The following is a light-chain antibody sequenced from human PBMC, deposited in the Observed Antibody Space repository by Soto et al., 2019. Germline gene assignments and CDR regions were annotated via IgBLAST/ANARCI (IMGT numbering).Light chain of an antibody. CDR1: SSDVGGYNS. CDR2: DVS. Sequence: QSALTQPASVSGSPGQSITISCTGTSSDVGGYNSVSWYQQHPGKAPKLMNYDVSNRPSGVSNRFSGSKSVNTASLTISGLQAEDEADYYCSSYTSSSTVVFGGGTKVTVL. CDR3: SSYTSSSTVV. V-gene: IGLV2-14*01. J-gene: IGLJ2*01.